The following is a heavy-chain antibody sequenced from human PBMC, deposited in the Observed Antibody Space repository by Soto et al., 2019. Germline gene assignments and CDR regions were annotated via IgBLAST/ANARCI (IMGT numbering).Heavy chain of an antibody. J-gene: IGHJ6*02. CDR3: ARVHCSGGSCYSDYYYYGMDV. D-gene: IGHD2-15*01. CDR1: GGTFSNSA. Sequence: SVKVSCKASGGTFSNSAITWVRQAPGQGLEWMGGIIPMLGTANYAQKFQGRVTITADESASTAYMELSSLRSEDTAVYYCARVHCSGGSCYSDYYYYGMDVWGQGTTVTVSS. V-gene: IGHV1-69*13. CDR2: IIPMLGTA.